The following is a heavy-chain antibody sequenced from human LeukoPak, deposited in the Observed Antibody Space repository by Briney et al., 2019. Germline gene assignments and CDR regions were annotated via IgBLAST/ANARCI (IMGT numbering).Heavy chain of an antibody. CDR3: ARDLPDY. Sequence: PGGSLRLSCAASGFTFSSYWMSWVRQAPGNGLEWVANINQNGSEKYYADSVKGRFTISRDDPKNSLYLQMTSLRAEDTAIYYCARDLPDYWGRGTLVTVSS. CDR2: INQNGSEK. CDR1: GFTFSSYW. J-gene: IGHJ4*02. V-gene: IGHV3-7*01.